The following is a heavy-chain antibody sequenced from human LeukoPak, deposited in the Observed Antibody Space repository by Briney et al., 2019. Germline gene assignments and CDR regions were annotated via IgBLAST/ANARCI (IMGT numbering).Heavy chain of an antibody. J-gene: IGHJ4*02. CDR1: GFTFSSYS. V-gene: IGHV3-21*01. CDR2: ISSSSSYI. CDR3: MRGRGYTYGYGGGDY. D-gene: IGHD5-18*01. Sequence: GGSLRLSCAASGFTFSSYSMNWVRQAPGKGLEWVSSISSSSSYIYYADSVKGRFTISRDNAKNSLYLQMNSLRAEDTAVYYCMRGRGYTYGYGGGDYWGQGTLVTVSS.